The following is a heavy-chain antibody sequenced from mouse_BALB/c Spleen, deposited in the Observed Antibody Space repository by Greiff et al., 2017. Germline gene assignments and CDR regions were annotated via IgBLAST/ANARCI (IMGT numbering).Heavy chain of an antibody. J-gene: IGHJ3*01. CDR2: IYPGDGDT. D-gene: IGHD1-1*01. Sequence: VQLQQSGPELVKPGASVKISCKASGYAFSSSWVNWVKQRPGQGLEWIGRIYPGDGDTNYTGKFKGKATLTADKSSSTAYMQLRSLTPVDSVVYFCASDYYYRFAYWGQGTLVTVSA. V-gene: IGHV1-82*01. CDR1: GYAFSSSW. CDR3: ASDYYYRFAY.